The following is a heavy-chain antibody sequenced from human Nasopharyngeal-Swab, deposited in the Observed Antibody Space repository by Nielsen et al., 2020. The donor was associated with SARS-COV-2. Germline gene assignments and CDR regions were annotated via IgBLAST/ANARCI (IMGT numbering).Heavy chain of an antibody. V-gene: IGHV3-30*18. CDR2: ISYDGSNK. J-gene: IGHJ4*02. CDR1: GFTFSSYG. Sequence: GGSLRLSCAASGFTFSSYGMHWVRQAPGKGLEWVAVISYDGSNKYYADSVKGRFTISRDNSKNTLYLQMNSLRAEDTAVYHCAKANTRDFDYWGQGTLVTVSS. CDR3: AKANTRDFDY.